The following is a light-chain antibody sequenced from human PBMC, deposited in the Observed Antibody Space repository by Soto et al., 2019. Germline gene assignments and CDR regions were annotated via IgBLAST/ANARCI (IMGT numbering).Light chain of an antibody. CDR2: AAS. CDR1: RDVGSD. J-gene: IGKJ1*01. CDR3: LQDYGGSWM. Sequence: MTQSPSSLSASVGEKIIITCRASRDVGSDVSWYQQKPGQAPKLLIYAASNLYTGVPSRFSGSGSGTEFTLTISSLQPEDFASYYCLQDYGGSWMFGQGTKVDIK. V-gene: IGKV1-6*01.